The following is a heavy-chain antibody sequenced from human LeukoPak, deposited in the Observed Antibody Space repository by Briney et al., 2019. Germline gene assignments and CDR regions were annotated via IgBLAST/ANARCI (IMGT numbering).Heavy chain of an antibody. CDR2: INSDGSST. D-gene: IGHD3-10*01. V-gene: IGHV3-74*01. CDR1: GFSFRNYW. CDR3: LVRGIVNFDYFDY. Sequence: GGSLRLSCAASGFSFRNYWMYWVRQAPGKGLVWVSRINSDGSSTSYADSVKGRFTISRDNAKNTLYLQMNSLRAEDTAVYYCLVRGIVNFDYFDYWGQGTLVTVSS. J-gene: IGHJ4*02.